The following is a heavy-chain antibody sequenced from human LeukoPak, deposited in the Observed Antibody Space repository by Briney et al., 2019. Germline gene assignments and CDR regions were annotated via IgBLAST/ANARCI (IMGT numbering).Heavy chain of an antibody. J-gene: IGHJ4*02. CDR1: GGSISSGGYY. CDR2: IYYSGST. V-gene: IGHV4-31*03. D-gene: IGHD2-2*01. CDR3: ARSVRGGTSGGFDY. Sequence: SETLSLTCTVSGGSISSGGYYWSWIRQHPGKGLEWIGYIYYSGSTYYNPSLKSRVTISVDTSKNQFSLKLSSVTAADTVVYYCARSVRGGTSGGFDYWGQGTLVTVSS.